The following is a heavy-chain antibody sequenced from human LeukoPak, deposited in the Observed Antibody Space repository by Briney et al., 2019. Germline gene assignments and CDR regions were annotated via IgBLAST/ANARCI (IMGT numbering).Heavy chain of an antibody. D-gene: IGHD4/OR15-4a*01. V-gene: IGHV2-5*02. J-gene: IGHJ4*02. CDR2: IYWDDDK. CDR3: AHTATTMVSLSLFDY. CDR1: GFSLSTSGVG. Sequence: SGPTLVKPTQTPTLTCTFSGFSLSTSGVGVGWIRQPPGKALEWLALIYWDDDKRYSPSLKSRLTITKDTSKNQVVLTMTNMDPVDTATYYCAHTATTMVSLSLFDYWGQGTLVTVSS.